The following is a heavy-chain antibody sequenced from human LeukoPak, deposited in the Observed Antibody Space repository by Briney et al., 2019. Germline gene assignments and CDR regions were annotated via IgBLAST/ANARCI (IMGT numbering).Heavy chain of an antibody. CDR3: ASPLAGTELGIEY. Sequence: GGSLRLSCAASGFTFSTYSMNWVRQAPGKGLEWVSCITSGSSIYYADSVGGRFTISRDNAKSSLDLQMNSLRAEDTAVYYCASPLAGTELGIEYWGQGTLVTVSS. J-gene: IGHJ4*02. V-gene: IGHV3-21*01. D-gene: IGHD6-19*01. CDR2: ITSGSSI. CDR1: GFTFSTYS.